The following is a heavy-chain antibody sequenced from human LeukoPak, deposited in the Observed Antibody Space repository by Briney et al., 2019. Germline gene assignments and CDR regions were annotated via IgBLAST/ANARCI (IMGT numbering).Heavy chain of an antibody. D-gene: IGHD3-10*01. Sequence: ASVKVSCKASGYTLINSAIGWVRQAPGQGLEWMGWISTYNGYTKYAESLHGRVTMTTDTSTSTAYMDLRSLSSDDTAMYYCKRVGGSYDGLIDSWGQGTRVTVSS. CDR2: ISTYNGYT. CDR1: GYTLINSA. J-gene: IGHJ4*02. V-gene: IGHV1-18*01. CDR3: KRVGGSYDGLIDS.